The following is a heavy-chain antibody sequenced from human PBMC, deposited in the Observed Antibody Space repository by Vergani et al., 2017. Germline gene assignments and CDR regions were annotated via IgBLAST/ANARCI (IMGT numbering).Heavy chain of an antibody. J-gene: IGHJ6*02. D-gene: IGHD3-22*01. CDR1: GYTFTSYG. Sequence: QVQLVQSGAEVKKPGASVKVSCKASGYTFTSYGISWVRQAPGQGLEWMGWISAYNGNTNYAQKPQGRVTLTTDTSTSTAYMELRSLRSDDTAVYYCARALYYYDSSGQRLYYYGMDVWGQGTTVTVSS. CDR3: ARALYYYDSSGQRLYYYGMDV. V-gene: IGHV1-18*04. CDR2: ISAYNGNT.